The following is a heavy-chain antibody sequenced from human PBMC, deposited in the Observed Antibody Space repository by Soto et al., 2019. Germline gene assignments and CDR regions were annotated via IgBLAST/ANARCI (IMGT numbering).Heavy chain of an antibody. CDR3: AREYYDILTVEGGGMDV. V-gene: IGHV4-61*01. D-gene: IGHD3-9*01. J-gene: IGHJ6*02. Sequence: SETLSLTCSVSGDSVSSGSYYWSWIRQPPGKGLEWIGYISYSGSTNYNSSLKSRVTISVDTSKNQFSLKLSSVTAADTAVYYCAREYYDILTVEGGGMDVWGQGTTVTVSS. CDR2: ISYSGST. CDR1: GDSVSSGSYY.